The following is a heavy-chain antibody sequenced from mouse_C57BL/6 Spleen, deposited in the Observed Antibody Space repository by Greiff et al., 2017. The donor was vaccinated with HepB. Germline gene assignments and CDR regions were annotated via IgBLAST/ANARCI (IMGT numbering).Heavy chain of an antibody. V-gene: IGHV5-4*01. CDR2: ISDGGSYT. CDR3: ARGGDYYYGSSLYYFDY. D-gene: IGHD1-1*01. J-gene: IGHJ2*01. Sequence: EVQRVESGGGLVKPGGSLKLSCAASGFTFSSYAMSWVRQTPEKRLEWVATISDGGSYTYYPDNVKGRFTISRDNAKNNLYLQMSHLKSEDTAMYYCARGGDYYYGSSLYYFDYWGQGTTLTVSS. CDR1: GFTFSSYA.